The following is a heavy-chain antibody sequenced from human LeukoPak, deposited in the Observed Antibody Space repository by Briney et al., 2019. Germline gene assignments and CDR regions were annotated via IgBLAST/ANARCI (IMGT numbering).Heavy chain of an antibody. J-gene: IGHJ6*02. D-gene: IGHD1-26*01. Sequence: GGSLRLSCAASGFTFSSYAMSWVRQAPGKGLEWVSAISGSGGSTYYADSVKGRFTISRDNSKNTLYLQMNSLRAEDTAVYYCAKDRGSYGYYYGMDVWGQGTTVTVSS. CDR3: AKDRGSYGYYYGMDV. V-gene: IGHV3-23*01. CDR1: GFTFSSYA. CDR2: ISGSGGST.